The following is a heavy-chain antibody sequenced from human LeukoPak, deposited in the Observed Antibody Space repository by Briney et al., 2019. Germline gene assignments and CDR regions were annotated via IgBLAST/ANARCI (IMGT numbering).Heavy chain of an antibody. J-gene: IGHJ6*02. Sequence: ASVKVSCKASGYTFTSYYMHWVRQAPGQGLEWMGIINPSGGSTSYAQKFQGRVTMTRNTSISTAYMELSSLRSEDTAVYYCARGTLGATSMDVWGQGTTVTVSS. D-gene: IGHD1-26*01. CDR3: ARGTLGATSMDV. CDR2: INPSGGST. CDR1: GYTFTSYY. V-gene: IGHV1-46*01.